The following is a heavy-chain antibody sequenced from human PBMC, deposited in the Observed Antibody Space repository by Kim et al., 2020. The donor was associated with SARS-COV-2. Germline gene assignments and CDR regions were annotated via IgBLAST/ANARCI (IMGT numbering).Heavy chain of an antibody. Sequence: STYYNPSLKSRVTISVDTSKNQFSLKLSSVTAADTAVYYCARDRDDFWSGWGQGTLVTVSS. CDR3: ARDRDDFWSG. CDR2: ST. J-gene: IGHJ4*02. D-gene: IGHD3-3*01. V-gene: IGHV4-39*07.